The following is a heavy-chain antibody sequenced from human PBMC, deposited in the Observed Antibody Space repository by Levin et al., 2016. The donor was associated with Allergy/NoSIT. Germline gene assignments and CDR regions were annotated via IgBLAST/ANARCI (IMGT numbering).Heavy chain of an antibody. Sequence: QPPGKGLEWIGEIHHSGSTYYNPSLKSRITMSVDTSKNQFYLKLSSVTAADTAVYYCASYFPSDSGYYYYYGMDVWGQGTTVTVSS. CDR2: IHHSGST. D-gene: IGHD2-21*01. V-gene: IGHV4-55*01. CDR3: ASYFPSDSGYYYYYGMDV. J-gene: IGHJ6*02.